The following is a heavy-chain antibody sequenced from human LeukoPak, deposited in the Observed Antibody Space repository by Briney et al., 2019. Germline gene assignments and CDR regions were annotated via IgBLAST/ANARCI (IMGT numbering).Heavy chain of an antibody. D-gene: IGHD3-10*01. V-gene: IGHV3-21*01. CDR1: GFNFFSYS. CDR3: ARAMVRGVNDY. Sequence: TGGSLRLSCAASGFNFFSYSINWVRQAPGKGLEWVPSISSSSVYIYYADSVKGRFTISRDNAKSSLYLQMSSLRAEDTTVYYCARAMVRGVNDYWGQGTLVTVSS. J-gene: IGHJ4*02. CDR2: ISSSSVYI.